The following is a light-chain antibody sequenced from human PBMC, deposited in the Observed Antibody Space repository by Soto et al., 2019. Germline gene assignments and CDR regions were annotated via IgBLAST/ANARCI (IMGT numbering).Light chain of an antibody. CDR1: QDINSN. V-gene: IGKV3-15*01. Sequence: IVITQSPATLSVSLGERATLSCRASQDINSNLAWYQQKPGQAPRLLMFRASIRADGFPARFSASGSGTEFNITISSLQSEDSAVYYCQQYNNWPSATFGGGTKVDIK. CDR2: RAS. J-gene: IGKJ4*01. CDR3: QQYNNWPSAT.